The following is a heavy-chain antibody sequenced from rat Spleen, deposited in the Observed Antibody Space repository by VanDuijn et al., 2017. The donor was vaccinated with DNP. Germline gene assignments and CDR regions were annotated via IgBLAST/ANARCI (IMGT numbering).Heavy chain of an antibody. Sequence: QVQLKESGPGLVQPSQTLSLTCTVSGFSLTNYGVSWVRQPPGKGLEWMGIIWGDGSTNYNSALKSRLSISRDTSKSQIFLTMHSLQTDDTAVYYCAEMTTGLDYWGQGVMVTVSS. J-gene: IGHJ2*01. CDR1: GFSLTNYG. CDR2: IWGDGST. CDR3: AEMTTGLDY. V-gene: IGHV2-77*01. D-gene: IGHD1-11*01.